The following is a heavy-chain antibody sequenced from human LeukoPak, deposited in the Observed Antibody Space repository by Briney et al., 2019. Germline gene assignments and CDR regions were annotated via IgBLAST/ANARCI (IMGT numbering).Heavy chain of an antibody. J-gene: IGHJ5*02. V-gene: IGHV3-7*01. CDR1: GFTFSSYW. Sequence: GGSLRLSCAVSGFTFSSYWMSWVRQAPGKGLEWVANIKQDGSEKYYVDSVKGRFTISRDNGKNTLYLQMNSLRAEDTAVYYCARDDYSSSDSWGQGILVIVSS. D-gene: IGHD6-6*01. CDR3: ARDDYSSSDS. CDR2: IKQDGSEK.